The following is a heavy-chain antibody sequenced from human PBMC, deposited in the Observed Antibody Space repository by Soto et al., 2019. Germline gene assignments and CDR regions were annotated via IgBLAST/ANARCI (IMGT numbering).Heavy chain of an antibody. Sequence: GGSLRLSCAASGFTFSSYAMHWVRQAPGKGLEWVAVISYDGSNKYYANSVKGRFTISRDNSKNTLYLQMNSLRAEDTAVYYCARGSSGWDSYYYYGMDVWGQGTTVTVSS. CDR1: GFTFSSYA. D-gene: IGHD6-19*01. V-gene: IGHV3-30-3*01. J-gene: IGHJ6*02. CDR3: ARGSSGWDSYYYYGMDV. CDR2: ISYDGSNK.